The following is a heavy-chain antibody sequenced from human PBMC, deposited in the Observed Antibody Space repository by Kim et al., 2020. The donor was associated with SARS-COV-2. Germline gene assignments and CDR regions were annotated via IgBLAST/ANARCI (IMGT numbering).Heavy chain of an antibody. J-gene: IGHJ3*02. Sequence: GGSLRLSCAASGFTFSSYWMSWVRQAPGKGLEWVANIKQDGSEKYYVDSVKGRFTISRDNAKNSLYLQMNSLRAEDTAVYYCARDRWGYCSSTSCLGYDAFDIWGQGTMVTVSS. CDR1: GFTFSSYW. V-gene: IGHV3-7*03. CDR2: IKQDGSEK. D-gene: IGHD2-2*01. CDR3: ARDRWGYCSSTSCLGYDAFDI.